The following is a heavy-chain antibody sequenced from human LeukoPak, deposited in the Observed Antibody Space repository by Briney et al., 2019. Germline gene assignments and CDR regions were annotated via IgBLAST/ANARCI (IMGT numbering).Heavy chain of an antibody. J-gene: IGHJ4*02. CDR1: GGSISSYY. V-gene: IGHV4-59*01. D-gene: IGHD4-23*01. CDR2: IYYSGST. CDR3: ARATVVKVYDY. Sequence: SETLSLTCTVSGGSISSYYWSWIRQPPGKGPEWIGYIYYSGSTNYNPSLKSRVTISVDTSKNQFSLKLSSVTAADTAVYYCARATVVKVYDYWGQGTLVTVSS.